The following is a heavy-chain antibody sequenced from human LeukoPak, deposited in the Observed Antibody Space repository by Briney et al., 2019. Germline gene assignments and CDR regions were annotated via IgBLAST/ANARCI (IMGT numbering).Heavy chain of an antibody. CDR2: IYWDDDK. V-gene: IGHV2-5*02. CDR3: AHFSGYSFGFHH. J-gene: IGHJ1*01. CDR1: GFSLNTYGMG. D-gene: IGHD5-18*01. Sequence: SGPTLVNPTQTLTLTCTFSGFSLNTYGMGVGWIRQPPGKALEWLALIYWDDDKRYSPSLKSRLTITKDTANNQVVLTMTSMDPVDTATYYCAHFSGYSFGFHHWGQGTLVTVSS.